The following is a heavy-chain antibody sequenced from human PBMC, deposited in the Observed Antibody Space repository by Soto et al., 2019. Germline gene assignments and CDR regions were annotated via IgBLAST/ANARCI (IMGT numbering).Heavy chain of an antibody. J-gene: IGHJ5*01. V-gene: IGHV1-8*01. Sequence: QVQLVQSGAEVKEPGASVRVSCKASGYTFINYDIHWVRQAPGQGLEWMGWMNPKSGNTGYGQKFEGRVTMTRNTSISTAYMEMSSLRSEDTAVYYCATSPARVERTDSVGGWCDSWGQGPLVTVSS. CDR2: MNPKSGNT. D-gene: IGHD3-16*01. CDR1: GYTFINYD. CDR3: ATSPARVERTDSVGGWCDS.